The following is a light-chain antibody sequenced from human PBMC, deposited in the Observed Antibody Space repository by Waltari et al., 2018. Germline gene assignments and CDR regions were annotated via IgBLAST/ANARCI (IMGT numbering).Light chain of an antibody. CDR1: QSVGSY. J-gene: IGKJ1*01. CDR2: SAS. V-gene: IGKV3-11*01. Sequence: CRARQSVGSYLAWYQQKPGQTPRLLIFSASNRAAGIPARFSGSGSGTDFTLTISSLAPEDFAVYYCQQRSDWPRTFGQGTKVEIK. CDR3: QQRSDWPRT.